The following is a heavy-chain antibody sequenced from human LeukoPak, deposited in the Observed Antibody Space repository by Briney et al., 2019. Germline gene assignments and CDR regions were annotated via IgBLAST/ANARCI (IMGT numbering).Heavy chain of an antibody. V-gene: IGHV1-18*04. D-gene: IGHD2-2*01. CDR1: GYTFTGYY. CDR3: ARGADIVVVPAAMRPYYYYMDV. J-gene: IGHJ6*03. Sequence: ASVKVSCKASGYTFTGYYMHWVRQAPGQGLEWMGWISAYNGNTNHAQKLQGRVTMTTDTSTSTAYMELRSLRSDDTAVYYCARGADIVVVPAAMRPYYYYMDVWGKGTTVTVSS. CDR2: ISAYNGNT.